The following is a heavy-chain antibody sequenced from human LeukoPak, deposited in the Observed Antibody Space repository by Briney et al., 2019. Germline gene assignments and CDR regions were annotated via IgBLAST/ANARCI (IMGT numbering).Heavy chain of an antibody. D-gene: IGHD6-13*01. J-gene: IGHJ4*02. CDR3: ARGAEQQLTPYYFDY. CDR2: INHSGST. V-gene: IGHV4-34*01. Sequence: KTSETLSLTCTVSGGSISSYYWSWIRQPPGKGLEWIGEINHSGSTNYNPSLKSRVTISVDTSKNQFSLKLSSVTAADTAVYYCARGAEQQLTPYYFDYWGQGTLVTVSS. CDR1: GGSISSYY.